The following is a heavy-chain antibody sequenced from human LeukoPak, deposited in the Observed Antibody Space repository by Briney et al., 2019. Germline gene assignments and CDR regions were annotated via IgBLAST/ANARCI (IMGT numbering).Heavy chain of an antibody. J-gene: IGHJ4*02. CDR1: GFTFSSYS. V-gene: IGHV3-48*04. CDR3: ARDTYYYDSSGYYAY. CDR2: ITSSSSSI. Sequence: GGSLRLSCAASGFTFSSYSMNWVRQAPGKGLEWLSYITSSSSSIFYADSVKGRFTISRDNAKNSLYLQMNSLRAEDTAVYYCARDTYYYDSSGYYAYWGQGTLVTVSS. D-gene: IGHD3-22*01.